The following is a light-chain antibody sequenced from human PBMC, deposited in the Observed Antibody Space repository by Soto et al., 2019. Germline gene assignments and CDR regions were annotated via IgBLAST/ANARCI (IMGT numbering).Light chain of an antibody. J-gene: IGKJ1*01. V-gene: IGKV1-5*01. CDR3: QQYNSYPWT. Sequence: DIQMTQSPSSVSASVGDRVTITCRASQGISSWLAWYQQKPGKAPNLLIYDASTLESGVPARFSGGDSGTEFTLTISSLQPDDFTTFYCQQYNSYPWTFGQGTKVDIK. CDR1: QGISSW. CDR2: DAS.